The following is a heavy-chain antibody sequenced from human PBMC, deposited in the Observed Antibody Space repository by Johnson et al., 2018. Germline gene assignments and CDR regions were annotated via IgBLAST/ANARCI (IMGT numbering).Heavy chain of an antibody. V-gene: IGHV1-69*12. CDR3: ARGMYSSSWYYYYAMDV. CDR1: GGTFSSYT. J-gene: IGHJ6*02. Sequence: QVRLVQSGAEVKEPGSSMKVSCKASGGTFSSYTISWVRQAPGQGLEWMGGIIPIFGTANYAQKFQDRVTITADESTSTAYMELSSLRSEDTAVFYCARGMYSSSWYYYYAMDVWGQGTTVTVSS. D-gene: IGHD6-13*01. CDR2: IIPIFGTA.